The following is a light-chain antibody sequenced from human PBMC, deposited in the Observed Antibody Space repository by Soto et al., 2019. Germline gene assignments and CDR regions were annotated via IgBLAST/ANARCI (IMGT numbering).Light chain of an antibody. J-gene: IGKJ2*01. Sequence: EILMTQSPATLSVSPGERATLSCRASQSVSSNFAWYQQKPGQPPRLLIYGASTRTTGIPASFSSSWSGTEFPLTSSSLQSEDVAVYYCQQYNKWPYTFGQGTKLEIK. CDR1: QSVSSN. V-gene: IGKV3-15*01. CDR3: QQYNKWPYT. CDR2: GAS.